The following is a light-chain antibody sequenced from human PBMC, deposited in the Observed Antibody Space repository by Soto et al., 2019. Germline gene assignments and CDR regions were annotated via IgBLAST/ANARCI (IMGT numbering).Light chain of an antibody. J-gene: IGKJ1*01. V-gene: IGKV1-33*01. CDR3: QQYNSYSET. CDR1: QDINIY. CDR2: DAS. Sequence: DIQITQSPSTLSASVGDRVTITCQATQDINIYLNWYPQKPGKAPNLLIYDASNLEAGVPSRFSGSGSGTEFTLTISSLQPDDFATYYCQQYNSYSETFGQGTKVDI.